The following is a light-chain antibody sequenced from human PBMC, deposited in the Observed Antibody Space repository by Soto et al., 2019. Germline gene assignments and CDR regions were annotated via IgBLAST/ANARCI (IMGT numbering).Light chain of an antibody. Sequence: DIQMTQSPSSLSASVGNRVTITCRASQSISTYLNWYQKKPGKAPNLLIYDASRLQSGVPSRFSGSGGGTDFTLSISSVQPEDFATCFCQQSYMDPITFGQGTRLEIK. J-gene: IGKJ5*01. CDR1: QSISTY. V-gene: IGKV1-39*01. CDR2: DAS. CDR3: QQSYMDPIT.